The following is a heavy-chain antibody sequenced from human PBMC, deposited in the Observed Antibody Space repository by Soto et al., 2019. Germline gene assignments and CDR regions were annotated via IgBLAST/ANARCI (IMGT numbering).Heavy chain of an antibody. V-gene: IGHV4-38-2*02. CDR3: ARDFFGNHYFDF. Sequence: SETLSLTCAVSGYSISSGYQWGWIRQPPGKGLEWIGNIFHSGTTSYNPSLKSRVTVSVDTSKNQISLNLTSVTAADTAIYYCARDFFGNHYFDFWGQGTLVTVSS. CDR1: GYSISSGYQ. J-gene: IGHJ4*02. D-gene: IGHD3-10*01. CDR2: IFHSGTT.